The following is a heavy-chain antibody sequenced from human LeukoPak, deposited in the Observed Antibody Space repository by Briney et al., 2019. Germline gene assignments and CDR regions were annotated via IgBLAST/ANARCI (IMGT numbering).Heavy chain of an antibody. CDR1: GFTFNTYA. J-gene: IGHJ6*03. D-gene: IGHD3-22*01. V-gene: IGHV3-30-3*01. CDR3: AKASGYSPRDYYYYMDV. CDR2: ISYDGGKT. Sequence: GGSLRLSCAASGFTFNTYAMHWVRQAPGKGLEWVAVISYDGGKTYYADSVKGRLTISRDNSKNTLYLQMNSLRAEDTAVYYCAKASGYSPRDYYYYMDVWGKGTTVTVSS.